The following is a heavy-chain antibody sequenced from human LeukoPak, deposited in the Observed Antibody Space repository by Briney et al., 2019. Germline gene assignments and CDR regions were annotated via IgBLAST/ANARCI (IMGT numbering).Heavy chain of an antibody. Sequence: PGGSLRLSCAVSGFTFSGFWMSWSRQAPGKGLEWVASINSDGSEGYYADVVKGRFTISRDNAKNTLYPQMNSLRAEDTAVYYCAKASPRRYFDYWGQGTLVTVSS. CDR3: AKASPRRYFDY. CDR2: INSDGSEG. CDR1: GFTFSGFW. V-gene: IGHV3-7*03. J-gene: IGHJ4*02.